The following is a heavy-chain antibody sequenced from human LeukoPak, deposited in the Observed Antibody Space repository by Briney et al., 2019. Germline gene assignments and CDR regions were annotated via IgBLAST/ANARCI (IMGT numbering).Heavy chain of an antibody. D-gene: IGHD1-26*01. Sequence: ASVKVSCKASGYTFTSYYMHWVRQAPGQGLEWMGIINPSGGSTTYAQKFQGRVTMTRDMSTSTVYMKLSSLRSEDTAMYYCARIGMSGSYNDYWGQGTLVTVSS. CDR2: INPSGGST. V-gene: IGHV1-46*01. CDR1: GYTFTSYY. J-gene: IGHJ4*02. CDR3: ARIGMSGSYNDY.